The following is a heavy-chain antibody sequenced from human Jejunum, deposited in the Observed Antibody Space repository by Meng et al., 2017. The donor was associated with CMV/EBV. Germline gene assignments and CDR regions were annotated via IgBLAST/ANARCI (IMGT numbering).Heavy chain of an antibody. V-gene: IGHV1-18*01. CDR3: AGGVVTMIRYYFDY. J-gene: IGHJ4*02. Sequence: SGYTFTRYGISWVRQAPGQGLEWMGWISPYNGNTHYVQKLQGRVTMTTDTSTSTAYMELRSLRSDDTAVYYCAGGVVTMIRYYFDYWGQGTLVTVSS. CDR2: ISPYNGNT. D-gene: IGHD3-22*01. CDR1: GYTFTRYG.